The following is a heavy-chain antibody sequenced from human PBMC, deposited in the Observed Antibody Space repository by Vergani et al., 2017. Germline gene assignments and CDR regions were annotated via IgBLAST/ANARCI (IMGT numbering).Heavy chain of an antibody. D-gene: IGHD2-21*02. V-gene: IGHV3-23*01. Sequence: EVQLLESGGGLVQPGGSLRLSCVASGFSLSSFSMSWVRQSPGKGLEWVSGLTANGGATYYADFARGRFTISRDISINTLFLEMSGLTAEDTAVYYCAVVLTAPQWTDRWGHGTLVAVSS. CDR1: GFSLSSFS. CDR3: AVVLTAPQWTDR. J-gene: IGHJ5*02. CDR2: LTANGGAT.